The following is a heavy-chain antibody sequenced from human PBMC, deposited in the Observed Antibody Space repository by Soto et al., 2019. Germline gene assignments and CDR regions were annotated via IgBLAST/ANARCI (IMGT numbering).Heavy chain of an antibody. CDR1: GLTFGGYG. J-gene: IGHJ3*02. CDR3: AREQGDAFDI. V-gene: IGHV3-30-3*01. CDR2: ISYDGINK. Sequence: GGSLRLSCAASGLTFGGYGMNWVRQAPGKGLDWVAAISYDGINKYYIDSVKGRFTISRANSKNTLYLQMNSLRAEDTAVYYCAREQGDAFDIWGQGTMVTVS.